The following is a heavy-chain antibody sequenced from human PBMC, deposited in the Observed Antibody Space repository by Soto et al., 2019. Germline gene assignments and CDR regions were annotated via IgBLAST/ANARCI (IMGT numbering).Heavy chain of an antibody. V-gene: IGHV4-30-4*01. CDR3: ARGGYDTSGQTFIGWGPDC. J-gene: IGHJ4*02. D-gene: IGHD3-22*01. CDR1: GVSITSGSYY. CDR2: RYYSGNT. Sequence: HVQLQESGPGPVTPSQTLSLSCTVSGVSITSGSYYWTWVRQSPGKGLEWIGYRYYSGNTYYNPALNGCANISVGTSNNQVSLKFTSGAAADTAVYYCARGGYDTSGQTFIGWGPDCWGQGTLVTVSS.